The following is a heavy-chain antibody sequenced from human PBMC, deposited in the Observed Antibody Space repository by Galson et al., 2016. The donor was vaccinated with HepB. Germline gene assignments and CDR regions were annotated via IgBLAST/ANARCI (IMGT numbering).Heavy chain of an antibody. CDR2: ISRNSNTI. J-gene: IGHJ4*02. CDR3: AQINGGSYFGLDD. CDR1: GFSFSSYS. Sequence: SLRLSCAASGFSFSSYSMNWVRQAPGKGLEWVSYISRNSNTIYYADSVKGRFTISRDNAKNSLYLHMNSLRDEDTAVYYCAQINGGSYFGLDDWGQGTLVTVSS. V-gene: IGHV3-48*02. D-gene: IGHD1-26*01.